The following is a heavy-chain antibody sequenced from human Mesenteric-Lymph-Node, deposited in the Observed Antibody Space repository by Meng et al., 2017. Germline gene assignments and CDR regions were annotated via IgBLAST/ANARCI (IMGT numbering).Heavy chain of an antibody. CDR3: ARGEEYYYDSSGYPAPDFDY. CDR2: IIPIFGTA. Sequence: SVKVSCKASGGTFSSYAISWVRQAPGQGLEWMGGIIPIFGTANYAQKFQGRVTITADESTSTAYMELSSLRSEDTAVYYCARGEEYYYDSSGYPAPDFDYWGHGTLVTVSS. D-gene: IGHD3-22*01. J-gene: IGHJ4*01. V-gene: IGHV1-69*13. CDR1: GGTFSSYA.